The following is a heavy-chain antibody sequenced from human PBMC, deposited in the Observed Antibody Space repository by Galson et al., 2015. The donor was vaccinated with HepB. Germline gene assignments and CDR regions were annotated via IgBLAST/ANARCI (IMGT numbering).Heavy chain of an antibody. J-gene: IGHJ3*02. V-gene: IGHV3-7*01. D-gene: IGHD2-21*02. Sequence: SLRLSCAASGFTFSRYWMSWVRQAPGKGLEWVANIKEDGNAKYYVDSVKGRFTTSRDNAKNSLYLQMNSLTAGDTALYYCARDVAVTALGSFDIWGLGTMVTVSS. CDR1: GFTFSRYW. CDR3: ARDVAVTALGSFDI. CDR2: IKEDGNAK.